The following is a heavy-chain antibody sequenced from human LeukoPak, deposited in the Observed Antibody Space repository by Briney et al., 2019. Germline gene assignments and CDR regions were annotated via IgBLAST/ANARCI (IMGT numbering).Heavy chain of an antibody. J-gene: IGHJ4*02. V-gene: IGHV4-31*03. CDR2: IYYSGST. CDR1: GGSISSGGYY. D-gene: IGHD3-10*01. Sequence: SETLSLTCTVSGGSISSGGYYWSWIRQHPGKGLEWIGYIYYSGSTYYNPSLKSRVSISVDTSKNQFSLKLSSVTAADTAVYYCAREGTRDMVRGGNFGYWGQGTLVTVSS. CDR3: AREGTRDMVRGGNFGY.